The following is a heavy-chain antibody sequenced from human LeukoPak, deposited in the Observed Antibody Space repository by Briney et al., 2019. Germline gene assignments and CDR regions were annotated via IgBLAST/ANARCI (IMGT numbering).Heavy chain of an antibody. CDR1: GFTFSSYA. CDR2: ISCSGGST. D-gene: IGHD3-3*01. Sequence: GXXXRLSCAASGFTFSSYAMSWVRQAPGKGLEWVSAISCSGGSTYYPASLKALFTISRDNSKNTLYLQMDSLRAEDTAVYYCAKDRAEYFFRSDYWGQGTLVTVSS. V-gene: IGHV3-23*01. J-gene: IGHJ4*02. CDR3: AKDRAEYFFRSDY.